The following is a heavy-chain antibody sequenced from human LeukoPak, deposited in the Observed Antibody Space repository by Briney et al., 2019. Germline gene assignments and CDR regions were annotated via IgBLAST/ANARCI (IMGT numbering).Heavy chain of an antibody. CDR1: GGSISSYY. D-gene: IGHD2-2*01. J-gene: IGHJ6*03. CDR3: ARGIVVVPAAIDYYYYYMDV. V-gene: IGHV4-4*07. Sequence: PSETLSLTCTVSGGSISSYYWSWIRQPAGKGLEWIGRIYTSGSTNYNPSLKSRVTISVDKSRNQFSLKLSSVTAADTAVYYCARGIVVVPAAIDYYYYYMDVWGKGTTVTVSS. CDR2: IYTSGST.